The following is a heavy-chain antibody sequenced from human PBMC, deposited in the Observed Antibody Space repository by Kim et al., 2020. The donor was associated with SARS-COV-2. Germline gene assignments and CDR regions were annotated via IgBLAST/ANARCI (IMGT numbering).Heavy chain of an antibody. CDR3: TTPANYYDSSGYTYYFDY. V-gene: IGHV3-15*01. Sequence: KGRFTISRDDSNNTLYLQMNSLKTEDTAVYYCTTPANYYDSSGYTYYFDYWGQGTLVTVSS. D-gene: IGHD3-22*01. J-gene: IGHJ4*02.